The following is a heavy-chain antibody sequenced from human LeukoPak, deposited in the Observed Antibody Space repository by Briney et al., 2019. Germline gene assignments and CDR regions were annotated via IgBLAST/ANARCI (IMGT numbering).Heavy chain of an antibody. V-gene: IGHV3-66*01. J-gene: IGHJ4*02. CDR3: ATSRSRIIDY. Sequence: GGSLRLSCAASGFTVSSNYMYWVRQAPGKGLEWVSVIYSGGNIYYADSVKSRFSISRDNSKNTLYLQMDSLRAEDTAVYYCATSRSRIIDYWGQGTLVTVSS. CDR1: GFTVSSNY. CDR2: IYSGGNI. D-gene: IGHD6-6*01.